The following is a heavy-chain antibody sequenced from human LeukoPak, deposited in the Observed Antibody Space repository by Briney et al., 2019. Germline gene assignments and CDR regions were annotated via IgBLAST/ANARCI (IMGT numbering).Heavy chain of an antibody. CDR1: GGSLSSYY. D-gene: IGHD3-16*02. CDR3: ARVGYDYVWGSYPSSFDY. V-gene: IGHV4-4*07. J-gene: IGHJ4*02. CDR2: IYTSGST. Sequence: SETLSLTCTVSGGSLSSYYWSWIRQPAEKGLEWIGRIYTSGSTNYNPSLKSRVTMSVDTPKNQFSLKRSSVTAADTAVYYCARVGYDYVWGSYPSSFDYWGQGTLVTVSS.